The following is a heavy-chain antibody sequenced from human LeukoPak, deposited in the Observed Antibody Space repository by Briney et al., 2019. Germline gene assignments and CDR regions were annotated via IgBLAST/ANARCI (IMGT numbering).Heavy chain of an antibody. D-gene: IGHD3-22*01. Sequence: ASVKVSCKASGYTFTGYYMHWVRQAPGQGLEWMGWINPNSGGTNYAQKFQGRVTMTRDTSISTAYMELSRLRSDDTAVYYCAREYITMIVVGRGAFDIWGQGTMVTVSS. CDR3: AREYITMIVVGRGAFDI. CDR1: GYTFTGYY. CDR2: INPNSGGT. J-gene: IGHJ3*02. V-gene: IGHV1-2*02.